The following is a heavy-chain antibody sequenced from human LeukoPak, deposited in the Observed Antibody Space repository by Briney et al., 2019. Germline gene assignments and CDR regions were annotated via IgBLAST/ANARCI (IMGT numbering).Heavy chain of an antibody. V-gene: IGHV3-33*08. Sequence: QSGGSLRLSCAASGFTFSSYGMHWVRQAPGKGLEWVAVIWYDGSNKYYADSVKGRFTISRDNSKNTLYLQMNSLRAEDTAVYYCARDKSMTTVTPLGYWGQGTLVTVSS. D-gene: IGHD4-17*01. CDR2: IWYDGSNK. CDR3: ARDKSMTTVTPLGY. CDR1: GFTFSSYG. J-gene: IGHJ4*02.